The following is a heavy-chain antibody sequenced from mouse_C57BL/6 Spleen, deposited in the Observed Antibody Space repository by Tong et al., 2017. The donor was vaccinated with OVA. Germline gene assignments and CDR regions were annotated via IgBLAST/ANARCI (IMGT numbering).Heavy chain of an antibody. Sequence: EVQLQESGAELVKPGASVKLSCTASGFNIKDYYMHWVKQRTEQGLEWIGRIDPEDGDTEYAPKFQGKATMTADTSSNTAYLQLSSLTSEDTAVYYCARDDYGSFSYYFDYWGQGTTLTVSS. V-gene: IGHV14-1*01. CDR3: ARDDYGSFSYYFDY. D-gene: IGHD1-1*01. CDR2: IDPEDGDT. J-gene: IGHJ2*01. CDR1: GFNIKDYY.